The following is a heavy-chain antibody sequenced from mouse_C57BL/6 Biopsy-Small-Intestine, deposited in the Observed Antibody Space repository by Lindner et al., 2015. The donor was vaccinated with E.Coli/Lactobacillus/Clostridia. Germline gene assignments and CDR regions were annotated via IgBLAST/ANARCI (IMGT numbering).Heavy chain of an antibody. CDR3: ARLYYGNYVDY. Sequence: VQLQESGPVLVKPGASVKMSCKASGYTFTDYYMNWVKQSHGKNLEWIGVINPYNGGTSYNQKFKGKATLTVDKSSSTAYMELNSLTSEDSAVYYCARLYYGNYVDYWGQGTTLTVSS. D-gene: IGHD2-1*01. J-gene: IGHJ2*01. CDR1: GYTFTDYY. V-gene: IGHV1-19*01. CDR2: INPYNGGT.